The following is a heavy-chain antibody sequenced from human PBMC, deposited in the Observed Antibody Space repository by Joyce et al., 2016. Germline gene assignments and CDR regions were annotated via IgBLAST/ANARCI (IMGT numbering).Heavy chain of an antibody. V-gene: IGHV3-7*03. CDR3: ARAPGISITYFFDS. Sequence: EVQLVESGGGLVQPGGSLRLSCATSGFTFSSYWMAWVRQAPGKGLEWVANIKKHGTEKNYVGSVKGRFTISRDNAENSLYLQMNSLRPEDTASYDCARAPGISITYFFDSWGRGSLVTVSS. CDR1: GFTFSSYW. D-gene: IGHD2-21*01. J-gene: IGHJ4*02. CDR2: IKKHGTEK.